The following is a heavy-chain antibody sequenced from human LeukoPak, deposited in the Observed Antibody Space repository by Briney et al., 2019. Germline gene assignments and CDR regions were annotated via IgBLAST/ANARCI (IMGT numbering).Heavy chain of an antibody. CDR1: GLTLSTYA. Sequence: PGGSLRLSCAASGLTLSTYAVHWVRQARGKGLEFFTGITSNGVSTYYGNSVKGRFTISRDNSKNTLYLQMGSLRAEDMAVYYCATRDYYDSSGYMRWGQGTLVTVSS. J-gene: IGHJ4*02. CDR2: ITSNGVST. V-gene: IGHV3-64*01. D-gene: IGHD3-22*01. CDR3: ATRDYYDSSGYMR.